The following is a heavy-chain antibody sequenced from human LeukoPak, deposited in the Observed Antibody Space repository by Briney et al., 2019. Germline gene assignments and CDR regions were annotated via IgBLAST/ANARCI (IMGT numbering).Heavy chain of an antibody. J-gene: IGHJ4*02. V-gene: IGHV3-74*01. CDR3: VKDRWFGESRYDN. D-gene: IGHD3-10*01. CDR2: INSDGSIT. Sequence: PGGSLRLSCAASGFTFTTYWMHWVRQAPGKGLVWVSHINSDGSITSYADSVKGRFTISRDNAKNTLYLQMDSLRAEDTAVYYCVKDRWFGESRYDNWGQGTLVTVSS. CDR1: GFTFTTYW.